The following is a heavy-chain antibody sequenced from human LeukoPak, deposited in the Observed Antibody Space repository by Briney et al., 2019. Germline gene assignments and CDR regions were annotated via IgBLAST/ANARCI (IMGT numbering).Heavy chain of an antibody. V-gene: IGHV1-69*04. CDR2: IIPILGIA. Sequence: SVKVSCKASGGTFSSYAISWVRQAPGRGLEWMGRIIPILGIANYAQKFQGRVTITADKSTSTAYMELSSLRSEDTAVYYCARDYIAAAGREYYYYGMDVWGQGTTVTVSS. CDR3: ARDYIAAAGREYYYYGMDV. J-gene: IGHJ6*02. D-gene: IGHD6-13*01. CDR1: GGTFSSYA.